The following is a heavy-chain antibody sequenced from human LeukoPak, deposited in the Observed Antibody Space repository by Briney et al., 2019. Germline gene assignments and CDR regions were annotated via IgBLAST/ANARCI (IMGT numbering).Heavy chain of an antibody. CDR2: INSDGSTT. CDR1: GFTFSSYS. J-gene: IGHJ4*02. CDR3: ARDSERPFDS. V-gene: IGHV3-74*01. Sequence: GGSLRLSCAASGFTFSSYSMNWVRQAPGKGLVWVSHINSDGSTTTYADSVKGRFTISRDNAKNTLYLQMNSLRAEDTAVYYCARDSERPFDSWGQGTLVTVSS. D-gene: IGHD1-26*01.